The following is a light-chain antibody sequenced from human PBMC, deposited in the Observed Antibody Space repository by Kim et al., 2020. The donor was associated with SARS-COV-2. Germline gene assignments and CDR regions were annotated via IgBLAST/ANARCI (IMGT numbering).Light chain of an antibody. CDR2: TTS. Sequence: EIVLTQSPGTLSLSPGERATLSCRASQSVRSGFVAWYQQKPGQAPRLLIFTTSSRATGIPDRFSGSGSGTGFTLTISRLEPEDFAVYYCQQYGSSPLTFGGGTKLEIK. J-gene: IGKJ4*01. CDR1: QSVRSGF. V-gene: IGKV3-20*01. CDR3: QQYGSSPLT.